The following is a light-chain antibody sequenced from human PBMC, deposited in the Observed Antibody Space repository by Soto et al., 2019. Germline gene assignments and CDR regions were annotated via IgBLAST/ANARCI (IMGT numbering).Light chain of an antibody. J-gene: IGLJ2*01. CDR2: DTS. V-gene: IGLV7-46*01. Sequence: QAVVTQEPSLIVSPGGTVTLTCGSSTGAVTSGHYPHWFQQKPDQAPRTLIYDTSIKHSWTPARFSGSLLGGKAALTLSGAQPADEADYYCLLYYSETVVFGGGTQVTVL. CDR1: TGAVTSGHY. CDR3: LLYYSETVV.